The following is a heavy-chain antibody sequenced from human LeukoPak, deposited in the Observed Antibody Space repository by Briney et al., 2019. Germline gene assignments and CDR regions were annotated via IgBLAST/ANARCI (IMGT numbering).Heavy chain of an antibody. Sequence: SETLSLTCTVSGGSISGYYWSWIRQPPGKGLEWIGYIYYSGSTNYNPSLKSRVTISVDTSKNQFSLKLSSVTAADTAVYYCARAGYYYYGMDVWGQGTTVTVSS. V-gene: IGHV4-59*01. CDR3: ARAGYYYYGMDV. CDR2: IYYSGST. CDR1: GGSISGYY. J-gene: IGHJ6*02.